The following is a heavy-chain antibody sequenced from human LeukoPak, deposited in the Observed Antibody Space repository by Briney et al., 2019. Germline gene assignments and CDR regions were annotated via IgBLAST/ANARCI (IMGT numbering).Heavy chain of an antibody. CDR2: ISGSGGST. CDR1: GFNFGSFA. V-gene: IGHV3-23*01. J-gene: IGHJ4*02. D-gene: IGHD6-19*01. CDR3: AKGPHSSGWYYFDY. Sequence: GGSLRLSCAASGFNFGSFAMNWVRQAPGKGLEWVSAISGSGGSTYYADSVKGRFTISRDNSKNTLYLQMNSLRAEDTAVYYCAKGPHSSGWYYFDYWGQGTLVTVSS.